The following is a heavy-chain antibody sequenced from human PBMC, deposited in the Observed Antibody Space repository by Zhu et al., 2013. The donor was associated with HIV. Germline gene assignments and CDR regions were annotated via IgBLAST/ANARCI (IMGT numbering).Heavy chain of an antibody. CDR3: ASDLRDKWGPPF. Sequence: QVQVVQSGADVRKPGSSVKVSCKASGVTLTNYVISWVRQAPGQGLEWMGWILPDLDIADYAQKFQGRVTITAEESSATVNVELRSLKSEDTAVYYCASDLRDKWGPPFWGQGTLVTVSS. CDR2: ILPDLDIA. D-gene: IGHD7-27*01. CDR1: GVTLTNYV. V-gene: IGHV1-69*04. J-gene: IGHJ4*02.